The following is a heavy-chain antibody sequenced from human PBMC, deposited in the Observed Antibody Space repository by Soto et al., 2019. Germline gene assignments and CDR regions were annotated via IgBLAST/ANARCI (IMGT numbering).Heavy chain of an antibody. V-gene: IGHV3-30-3*01. CDR1: GFTFSSYA. J-gene: IGHJ6*02. CDR2: ISYDGSNK. D-gene: IGHD2-8*02. CDR3: ARKLEAYAMTRRYYYYGMDV. Sequence: PGGSLRLSCAASGFTFSSYAMHWVRQAPGKGLEWVAVISYDGSNKYYADSVKGRFTISRDNSKNTLYPQMNSLRAEDTAVYYCARKLEAYAMTRRYYYYGMDVWGQGTTVTVSS.